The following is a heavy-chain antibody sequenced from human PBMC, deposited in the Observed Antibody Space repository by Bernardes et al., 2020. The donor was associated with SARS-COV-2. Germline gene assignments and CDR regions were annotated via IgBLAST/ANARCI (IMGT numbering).Heavy chain of an antibody. J-gene: IGHJ4*02. CDR3: ARTQYYYDSSGYSGFDY. Sequence: HWVRQAPGQGLEWMGWINPNSGGTNYAQNFQGWVTMTRDTSISTAYMELSRLRSDDTAVYYCARTQYYYDSSGYSGFDYWGQGTLVTVSS. V-gene: IGHV1-2*04. D-gene: IGHD3-22*01. CDR2: INPNSGGT.